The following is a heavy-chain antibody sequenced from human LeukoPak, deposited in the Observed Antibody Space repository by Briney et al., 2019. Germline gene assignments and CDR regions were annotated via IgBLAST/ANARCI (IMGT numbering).Heavy chain of an antibody. Sequence: SETLSLTCAVYGGSFSGYYWSWIRQPPGKGLEWIGSIYYSGSTYYNPSLKSRVTISVDTSKNQFSLKLSSVTAADTAVYYCARSSGWFPDNWFDPWGQGTLVTVSS. D-gene: IGHD6-19*01. J-gene: IGHJ5*02. CDR3: ARSSGWFPDNWFDP. CDR2: IYYSGST. CDR1: GGSFSGYY. V-gene: IGHV4-34*01.